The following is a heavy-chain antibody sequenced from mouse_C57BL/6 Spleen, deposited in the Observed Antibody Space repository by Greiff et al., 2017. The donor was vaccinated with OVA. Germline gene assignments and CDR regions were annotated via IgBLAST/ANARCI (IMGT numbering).Heavy chain of an antibody. D-gene: IGHD2-1*01. CDR2: ISSGSSTI. CDR1: GFTFSDYG. J-gene: IGHJ3*01. CDR3: ARGGNYGCFAY. V-gene: IGHV5-17*01. Sequence: VQLKESGGGLVKPGGSLKLSCAASGFTFSDYGMHWVRQAPEKGLEWVAYISSGSSTIYYADTVKGRFTISRDNAKNTLFLQMTSLRSEDTAMYYCARGGNYGCFAYWGQGTLVTVSA.